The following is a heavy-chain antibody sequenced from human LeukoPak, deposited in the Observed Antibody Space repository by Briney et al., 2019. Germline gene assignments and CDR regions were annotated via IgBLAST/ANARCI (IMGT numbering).Heavy chain of an antibody. Sequence: GASVTVSCKASGGTFTIYAISWVRPAPGQGLEWMGRIIPILGIANYAQKFQGRVTITADKSTSTAYMELSSLRSEDTAVYYCARDLEEITGNFDYWGQGTLVTVSS. J-gene: IGHJ4*02. D-gene: IGHD1-20*01. CDR2: IIPILGIA. V-gene: IGHV1-69*04. CDR1: GGTFTIYA. CDR3: ARDLEEITGNFDY.